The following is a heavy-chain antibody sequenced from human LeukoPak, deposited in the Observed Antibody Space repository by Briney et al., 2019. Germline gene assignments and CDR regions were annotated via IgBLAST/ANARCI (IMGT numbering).Heavy chain of an antibody. CDR3: AREVSEGFDF. CDR2: FGTRSTSV. CDR1: GFTFSGYS. J-gene: IGHJ4*02. V-gene: IGHV3-21*01. D-gene: IGHD3-22*01. Sequence: KSGGSLRLSCTASGFTFSGYSMNWIRQAPGKGLEWASSFGTRSTSVYHAGSVKGRFAISRDNAKNLLYLQMNSLRAEDTALYYCAREVSEGFDFWGQGTLVTVSS.